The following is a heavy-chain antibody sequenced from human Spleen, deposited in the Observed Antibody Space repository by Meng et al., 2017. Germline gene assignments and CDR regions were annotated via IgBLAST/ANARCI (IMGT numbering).Heavy chain of an antibody. CDR3: AREASPVYYYGSGTFDY. D-gene: IGHD3-10*01. Sequence: GESLKISCAASGFTFSSYSMNWVRQAPGKGLEWVSSISSSSSYIYYADSVKGRFTISRDNAKNSLYLQMNSLRAEDTAVYYCAREASPVYYYGSGTFDYWGQGTLVTVSS. V-gene: IGHV3-21*01. CDR1: GFTFSSYS. J-gene: IGHJ4*02. CDR2: ISSSSSYI.